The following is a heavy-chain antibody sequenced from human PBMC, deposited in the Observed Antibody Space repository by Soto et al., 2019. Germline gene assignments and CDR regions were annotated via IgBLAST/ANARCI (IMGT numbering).Heavy chain of an antibody. Sequence: QVQLVQSGAEVKKPGSSVKVSCPSSGGTFTDSAVSWVRQAPGQGLEWVGGIIPISRTATYSQKFQGRISITGHESRGTTNMELSSLTSEDTAVYYCATGGELVAPGLADDFAMDVWGEGTTVTVSS. CDR2: IIPISRTA. CDR1: GGTFTDSA. V-gene: IGHV1-69*01. D-gene: IGHD6-13*01. CDR3: ATGGELVAPGLADDFAMDV. J-gene: IGHJ6*03.